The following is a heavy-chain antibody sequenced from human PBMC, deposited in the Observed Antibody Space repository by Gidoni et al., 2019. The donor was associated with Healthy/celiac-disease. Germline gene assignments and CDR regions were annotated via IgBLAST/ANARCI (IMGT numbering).Heavy chain of an antibody. CDR2: IIPIFGTA. V-gene: IGHV1-69*01. J-gene: IGHJ4*02. D-gene: IGHD6-6*01. CDR3: ARSLAARPDWDHYGY. Sequence: QVQLVQSGAEVKTPGSSVKVSCKASGGTFSSYAISWVRQATGQGLEWMGGIIPIFGTANYAQKFQGRVTITADESTSTAYMELSSLRSEDTAVYYCARSLAARPDWDHYGYWGQGTLVTVSS. CDR1: GGTFSSYA.